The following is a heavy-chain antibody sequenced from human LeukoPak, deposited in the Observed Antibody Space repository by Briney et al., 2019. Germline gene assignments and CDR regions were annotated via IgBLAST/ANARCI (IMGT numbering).Heavy chain of an antibody. CDR2: IIPIFGTA. V-gene: IGHV1-69*13. D-gene: IGHD3-10*01. CDR1: GGTFSSYA. J-gene: IGHJ4*02. Sequence: AASVKVSCKASGGTFSSYAISWVRQAPGQGLEWMGGIIPIFGTANYAQKFQGRVTITADESTSTAYMELSSLRSEDTAVYYCAQATGNYLDYWGQGTLVTVSS. CDR3: AQATGNYLDY.